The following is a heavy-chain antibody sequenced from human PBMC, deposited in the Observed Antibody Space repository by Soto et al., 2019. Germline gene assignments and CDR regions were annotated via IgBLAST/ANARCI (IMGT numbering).Heavy chain of an antibody. J-gene: IGHJ6*02. Sequence: RLSCASSVVPLRSYGMHWVRQAPGKGLEWVAVISYDGSNKYYADSVKGRFTISRDNSKNTMYLQMNSLRAEDTAVYYCAKGGDNCSKDVWGQGTTVTVSS. D-gene: IGHD2-15*01. CDR2: ISYDGSNK. CDR3: AKGGDNCSKDV. CDR1: VVPLRSYG. V-gene: IGHV3-30*18.